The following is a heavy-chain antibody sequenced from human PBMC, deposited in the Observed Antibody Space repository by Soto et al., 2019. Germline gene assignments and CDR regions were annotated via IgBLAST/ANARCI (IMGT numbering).Heavy chain of an antibody. V-gene: IGHV3-23*01. D-gene: IGHD4-17*01. Sequence: EVQLLESGGGLVQPGGSLRLSCAASGFTFSSYAMTWVRQAPGKGLEWVSAISGSGTNRYYADSVKGRFTISRDNSKKTLYMQINSLRAEDTAVYYCATDRVDYGDSRGLDYWGQGTLITVSS. J-gene: IGHJ4*02. CDR3: ATDRVDYGDSRGLDY. CDR2: ISGSGTNR. CDR1: GFTFSSYA.